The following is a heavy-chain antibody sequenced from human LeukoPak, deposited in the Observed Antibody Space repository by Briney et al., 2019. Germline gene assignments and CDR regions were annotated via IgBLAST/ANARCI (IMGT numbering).Heavy chain of an antibody. J-gene: IGHJ4*02. Sequence: ASVKVSCKVSGYTLTELSMHWVRQAPGKGLEWMGGFDPEDGETIYAQKFQGRVTMTEDTSTDTAYMELSSLRSEDTAVYYCATIRAAAGTTGVLYFDYWGQGTLVTVSS. CDR2: FDPEDGET. CDR3: ATIRAAAGTTGVLYFDY. CDR1: GYTLTELS. D-gene: IGHD6-13*01. V-gene: IGHV1-24*01.